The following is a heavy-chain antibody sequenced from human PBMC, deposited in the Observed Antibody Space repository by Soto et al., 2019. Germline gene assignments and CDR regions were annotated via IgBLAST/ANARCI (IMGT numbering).Heavy chain of an antibody. CDR2: LYYSGTT. D-gene: IGHD3-10*01. CDR3: ASQGPITMVRGRWFDP. J-gene: IGHJ5*02. CDR1: GDPISSGDYY. V-gene: IGHV4-30-4*01. Sequence: SETLSLTCTVSGDPISSGDYYWSWSRQPPGKGLEWIGYLYYSGTTYYNPSLKSRVTMSVDTSTNQCSLTLSSMTAADTAVYYCASQGPITMVRGRWFDPWGQGTLVTVSS.